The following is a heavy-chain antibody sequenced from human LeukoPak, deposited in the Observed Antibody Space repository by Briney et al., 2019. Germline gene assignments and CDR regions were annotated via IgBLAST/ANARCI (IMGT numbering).Heavy chain of an antibody. V-gene: IGHV3-9*01. CDR3: AKSVDYYDSSGYYDY. D-gene: IGHD3-22*01. CDR1: GFTFDDYA. J-gene: IGHJ4*02. Sequence: GGSLRLSCAASGFTFDDYAMHWVRQAPGKGLEWVSGISWNSGSIGYADSVKGRFTISRDNAKNSLYLQMNSLRAEDTALYYCAKSVDYYDSSGYYDYWAREPWSPSPQ. CDR2: ISWNSGSI.